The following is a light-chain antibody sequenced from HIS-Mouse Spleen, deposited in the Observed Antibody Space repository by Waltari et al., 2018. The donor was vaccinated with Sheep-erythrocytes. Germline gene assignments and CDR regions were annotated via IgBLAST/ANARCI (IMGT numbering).Light chain of an antibody. CDR2: RNN. J-gene: IGLJ2*01. V-gene: IGLV1-47*01. CDR3: AAWDDSLSGPV. Sequence: QSVLTQPPSASGTPGQRVTIPCSGSSSNIGSNYVNWYQQPPGPAPKLLIYRNNQRPSRVPDRFSGSKSGTSASLAISGLRSEDEADYYCAAWDDSLSGPVFGGGTKLTVL. CDR1: SSNIGSNY.